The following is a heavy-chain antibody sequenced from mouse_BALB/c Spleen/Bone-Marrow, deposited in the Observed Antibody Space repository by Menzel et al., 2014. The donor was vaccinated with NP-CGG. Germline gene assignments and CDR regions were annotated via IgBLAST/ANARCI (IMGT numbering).Heavy chain of an antibody. J-gene: IGHJ4*01. V-gene: IGHV1-7*01. CDR1: GYTFSGYW. CDR2: INPNTDYT. D-gene: IGHD4-1*01. CDR3: ARKGMGLAMDY. Sequence: QVQLQQSGAELAKPGASVKMSCKASGYTFSGYWMHWVKQRPGQGLEWIGYINPNTDYTEYNQKFKDKATLTADKSSSTAYMQLTRLSSEDSAVYYCARKGMGLAMDYWGQGTSVTVSS.